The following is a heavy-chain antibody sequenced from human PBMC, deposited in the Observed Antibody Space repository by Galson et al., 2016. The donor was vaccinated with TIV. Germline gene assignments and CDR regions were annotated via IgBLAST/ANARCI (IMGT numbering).Heavy chain of an antibody. CDR2: ITNIASGGTT. J-gene: IGHJ5*02. D-gene: IGHD1-1*01. CDR3: TRGSLEP. Sequence: SLRLSCAGSGFTFGDYAVSWFRQAPGKGLEWVGLITNIASGGTTGYAASVKGRFTISRDDPKSVAYLQMNSLKTEDTALYYCTRGSLEPWGQGTLVSVSS. V-gene: IGHV3-49*03. CDR1: GFTFGDYA.